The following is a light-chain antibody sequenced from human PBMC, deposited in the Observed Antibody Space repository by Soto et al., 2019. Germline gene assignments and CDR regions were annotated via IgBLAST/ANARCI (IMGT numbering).Light chain of an antibody. CDR2: RAS. J-gene: IGKJ2*01. CDR3: QQYRDYPFT. CDR1: QSVYTY. Sequence: DIPMTQSPPTLAVSVGDRVTITCRASQSVYTYLAWYQHKPGEAPNLLIYRASNLRNGVPSRFRGSGSGTEFTLAISSLQPDDFATYYCQQYRDYPFTFGQGTKLEIK. V-gene: IGKV1-5*03.